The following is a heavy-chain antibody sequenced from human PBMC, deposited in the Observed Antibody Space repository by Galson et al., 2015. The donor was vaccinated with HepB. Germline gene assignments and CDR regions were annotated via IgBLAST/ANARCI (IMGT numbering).Heavy chain of an antibody. CDR1: GGSISSYY. CDR3: ARRQLVAGTFDY. Sequence: SETLSLTCTVSGGSISSYYWSWIRQPPGKGLEWIGYIYYSGSTNYNPSLKSRVTISVDTSKNQFSLKLSSVTAADTAVYYCARRQLVAGTFDYWGQGTLVTVSS. V-gene: IGHV4-59*01. J-gene: IGHJ4*02. CDR2: IYYSGST. D-gene: IGHD2-2*01.